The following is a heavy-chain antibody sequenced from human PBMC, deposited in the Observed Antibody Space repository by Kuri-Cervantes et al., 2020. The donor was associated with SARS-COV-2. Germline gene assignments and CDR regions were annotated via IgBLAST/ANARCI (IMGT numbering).Heavy chain of an antibody. J-gene: IGHJ4*02. CDR3: ARGGYYYDSSGYPHDY. Sequence: LSLTCAASGSTFDDYAMNWVRQAPGKGLEWVSSISSSSSYIYYADSVKGRFTISRDNAKNSLYLQMNSLRAEDTAVYCCARGGYYYDSSGYPHDYWGQGTLVTVSS. V-gene: IGHV3-21*01. CDR1: GSTFDDYA. CDR2: ISSSSSYI. D-gene: IGHD3-22*01.